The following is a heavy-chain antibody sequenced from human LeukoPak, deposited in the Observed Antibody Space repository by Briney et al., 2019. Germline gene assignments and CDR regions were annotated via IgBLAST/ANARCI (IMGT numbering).Heavy chain of an antibody. CDR1: GGSISSYY. Sequence: SETLSLTCTVSGGSISSYYWSWIRQPPGKGLEWIGYIYHSGITYYSPSLKSRVIISADRSKNQFSLKLTSVTAADTAVYYCARGRVGSSWFDPWGQGTLVTVSS. CDR2: IYHSGIT. D-gene: IGHD3-10*01. V-gene: IGHV4-59*12. J-gene: IGHJ5*02. CDR3: ARGRVGSSWFDP.